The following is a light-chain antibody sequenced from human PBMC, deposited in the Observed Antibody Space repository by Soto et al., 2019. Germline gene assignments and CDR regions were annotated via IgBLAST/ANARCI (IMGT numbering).Light chain of an antibody. Sequence: QSALTQPASVSGSPGQSITISCTGTSSDVGSYNLVSWYQHHPGKAPKLMIYVVGKRPSGVSSRFSGSKSGNTASLTISGLQAEDEADYYCSSYVGTNSYVFGTGTKVTV. CDR2: VVG. CDR1: SSDVGSYNL. CDR3: SSYVGTNSYV. V-gene: IGLV2-23*02. J-gene: IGLJ1*01.